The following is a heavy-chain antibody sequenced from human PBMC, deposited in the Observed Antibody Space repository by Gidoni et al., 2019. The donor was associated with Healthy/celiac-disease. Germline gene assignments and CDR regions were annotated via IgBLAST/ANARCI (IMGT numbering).Heavy chain of an antibody. J-gene: IGHJ5*02. D-gene: IGHD2-2*03. Sequence: QLQLQESVPGLVQPSETLSLTCTVSGGSISSSSYYWGWIRQPPWKGLEWIGRIYYSVSIYYNPTLKSRVTISVDTSKNQCSLKLSSGTAADTAVYYCARQGVGGGYCSSTSCTDNWFDPWGQGTLVTVSS. V-gene: IGHV4-39*01. CDR3: ARQGVGGGYCSSTSCTDNWFDP. CDR1: GGSISSSSYY. CDR2: IYYSVSI.